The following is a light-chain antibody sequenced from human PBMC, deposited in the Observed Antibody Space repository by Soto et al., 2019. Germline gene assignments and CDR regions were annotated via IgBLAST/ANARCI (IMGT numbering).Light chain of an antibody. CDR1: QSINNY. V-gene: IGKV1-39*01. J-gene: IGKJ4*01. Sequence: DIQMTQSPSSLSASVGGRVPIPCRASQSINNYLSWYQQKPGKAPNLLIFGASTLQSGVPSRFSGSESGTDFTLTISSLQPEDFATYYCLQSYRTPLTFGGGTKVDIK. CDR3: LQSYRTPLT. CDR2: GAS.